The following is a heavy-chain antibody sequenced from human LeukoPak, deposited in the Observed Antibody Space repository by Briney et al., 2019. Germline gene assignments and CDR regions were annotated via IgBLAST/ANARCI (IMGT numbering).Heavy chain of an antibody. J-gene: IGHJ6*03. Sequence: PGGSLRLSCAASGFTFSSYSMNWVRQAPGKGLEWVSSISTSSRYIYYADSVKGRFTISRDNAKNSLYLQMDSLRAEDTALYYCARDPDEYYYMDVWGKGTTVTVSS. CDR1: GFTFSSYS. CDR3: ARDPDEYYYMDV. V-gene: IGHV3-21*01. CDR2: ISTSSRYI.